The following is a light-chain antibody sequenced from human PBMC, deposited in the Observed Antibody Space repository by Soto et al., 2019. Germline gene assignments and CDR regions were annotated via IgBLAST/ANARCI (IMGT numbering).Light chain of an antibody. CDR1: QSVASNN. Sequence: PGERATLSCRASQSVASNNLAWYQQKPGQSPRLLIYGASSRARGIPDRFTGSGSGTDFILTISRLEPEDFAVYYCQQYGSSPRTFGQGTKVDIK. V-gene: IGKV3-20*01. CDR3: QQYGSSPRT. CDR2: GAS. J-gene: IGKJ1*01.